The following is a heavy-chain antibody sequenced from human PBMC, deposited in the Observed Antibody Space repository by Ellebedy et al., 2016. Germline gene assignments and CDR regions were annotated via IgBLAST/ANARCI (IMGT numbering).Heavy chain of an antibody. CDR3: YYGHYSGS. Sequence: GESLKTSXVASGFTFRNFFMSWVRQAPGGGLEWVSTISAGGDITFSADSVKGRFTISRDNSRNTLYLQMNSLRAEDTAVYYCYYGHYSGSWGQGTLVTVSS. D-gene: IGHD4-17*01. CDR1: GFTFRNFF. V-gene: IGHV3-23*01. J-gene: IGHJ4*02. CDR2: ISAGGDIT.